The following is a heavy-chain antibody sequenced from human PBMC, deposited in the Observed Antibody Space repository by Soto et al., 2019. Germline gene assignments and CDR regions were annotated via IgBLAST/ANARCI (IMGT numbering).Heavy chain of an antibody. CDR1: GYTFTSYY. CDR2: INPGGGST. J-gene: IGHJ3*02. Sequence: ASVKVSCKASGYTFTSYYMHWVRQAPGQGLEWMGIINPGGGSTSYAQKFQGRVTMTRDTSTSTVYMELSSLRSEDTAVYYCANSYYYGSGSYTPYDAFDIWGQGTMVTVSS. V-gene: IGHV1-46*01. D-gene: IGHD3-10*01. CDR3: ANSYYYGSGSYTPYDAFDI.